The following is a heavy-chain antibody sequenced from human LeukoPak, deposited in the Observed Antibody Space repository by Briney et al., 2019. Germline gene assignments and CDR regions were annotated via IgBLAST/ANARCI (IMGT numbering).Heavy chain of an antibody. CDR2: IGSNAVNK. D-gene: IGHD3-22*01. CDR3: ARANVPYYYDASGYSDWFDP. CDR1: GFTFSSDA. J-gene: IGHJ5*01. Sequence: GGSLRLSCVASGFTFSSDAIHWVRQAPGKGKEYVSSIGSNAVNKYYANSVQGRFTVSRDNSRSTVYLQMASLTPEDSAIYYCARANVPYYYDASGYSDWFDPWGQGTLVTVST. V-gene: IGHV3-64*01.